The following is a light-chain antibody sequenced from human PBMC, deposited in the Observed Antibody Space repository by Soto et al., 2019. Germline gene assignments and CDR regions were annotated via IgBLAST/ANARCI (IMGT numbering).Light chain of an antibody. CDR1: QSISRW. CDR2: EGS. V-gene: IGKV1-5*03. J-gene: IGKJ1*01. Sequence: DIQMTQSPSTLSASIGDRVTITCRASQSISRWLAWYRQKPGEAPKLLIYEGSILERGVSSRFSGSGSGTEFTLTISSLQPDDFATFYCQQYNTYSRTFGQGTRVEVK. CDR3: QQYNTYSRT.